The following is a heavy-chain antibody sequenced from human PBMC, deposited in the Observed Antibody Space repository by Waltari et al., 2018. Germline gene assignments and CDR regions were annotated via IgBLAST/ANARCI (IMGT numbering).Heavy chain of an antibody. CDR2: CGPEDGEE. D-gene: IGHD4-17*01. CDR1: GYTLTELS. CDR3: ATGLSRDYADLDY. Sequence: QVQLVQSGAEVKKPGASVKVSCKVSGYTLTELSMHWVRQAPGKGLEWMGGCGPEDGEESYGQKLQGRVTMTEDTSTETAYMELSSLRSEDTAVYYCATGLSRDYADLDYWGQGTLVTVSS. J-gene: IGHJ4*02. V-gene: IGHV1-24*01.